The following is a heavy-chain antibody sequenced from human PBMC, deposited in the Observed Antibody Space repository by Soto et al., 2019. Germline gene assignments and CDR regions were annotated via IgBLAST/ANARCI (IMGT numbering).Heavy chain of an antibody. J-gene: IGHJ6*02. D-gene: IGHD2-2*01. CDR1: GFTFSTYT. CDR3: AIVLVPAAYYYGMDV. CDR2: ISYDGSNK. V-gene: IGHV3-30-3*01. Sequence: GGSLRLSCAASGFTFSTYTMYWVRQAPGKGLEWVAVISYDGSNKYYADSVKGRFTISRDNSKKMLYLQMNSLRAEDTAVYYCAIVLVPAAYYYGMDVWGQGTTVTVSS.